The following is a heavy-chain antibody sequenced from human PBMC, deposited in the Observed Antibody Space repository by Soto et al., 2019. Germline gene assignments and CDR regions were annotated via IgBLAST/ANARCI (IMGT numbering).Heavy chain of an antibody. Sequence: EVQLLESGGGLVQPGGSLRLSCAASGFGFSSYAMTWVRQAPGKGLEWVSGISDSGGSTYYADSVKGRFTISRDNSKNMVYLQMNRLRAGDTAVYYCANPGYSYGYDWFDPWGQGTLVTVSS. CDR3: ANPGYSYGYDWFDP. V-gene: IGHV3-23*01. D-gene: IGHD5-18*01. J-gene: IGHJ5*02. CDR2: ISDSGGST. CDR1: GFGFSSYA.